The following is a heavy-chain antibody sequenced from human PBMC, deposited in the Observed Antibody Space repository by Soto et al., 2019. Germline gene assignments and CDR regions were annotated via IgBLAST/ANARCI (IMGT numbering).Heavy chain of an antibody. CDR2: ISAYNGNT. J-gene: IGHJ6*02. CDR3: AGGGMSFTTGVCSCDGRDV. Sequence: QVQLVQSGAEAKKPGASVKVSCRASGYTFTSYGISWVRQAPGQGLEWMGWISAYNGNTNYAQKFQGRVTMTTDTSTIAAFTERRGMGSDGTAVYSWAGGGMSFTTGVCSCDGRDVWGQGTTVTVSS. CDR1: GYTFTSYG. V-gene: IGHV1-18*01. D-gene: IGHD2-8*01.